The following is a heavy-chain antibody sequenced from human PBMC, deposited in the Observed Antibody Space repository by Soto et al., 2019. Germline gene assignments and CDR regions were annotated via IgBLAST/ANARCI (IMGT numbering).Heavy chain of an antibody. V-gene: IGHV3-7*01. CDR2: IKQDESQK. CDR1: GFTFDTYW. CDR3: ARVKSYSFSSDYYYYMDV. D-gene: IGHD1-26*01. Sequence: GGSLRLSCAASGFTFDTYWMTWVRQAPGKGLEWVANIKQDESQKYYVDSLKGRFTISRDNAKNSLYLQMNSLRAEDTALYYCARVKSYSFSSDYYYYMDVWGKGTTVTVSS. J-gene: IGHJ6*03.